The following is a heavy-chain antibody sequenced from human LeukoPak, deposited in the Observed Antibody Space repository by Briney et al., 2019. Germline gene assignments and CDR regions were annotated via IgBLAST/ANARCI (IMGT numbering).Heavy chain of an antibody. D-gene: IGHD1-26*01. CDR2: INPNSGGT. Sequence: ASVKVSCKASGYTFTGYYMHWVRQAPGQGLEWMGWINPNSGGTNYAQKFQGRVTVTRDTSISTAYMELSRLRSDDTAMYYCARVKWELSWADYWGQGTLVTVSS. V-gene: IGHV1-2*02. J-gene: IGHJ4*02. CDR3: ARVKWELSWADY. CDR1: GYTFTGYY.